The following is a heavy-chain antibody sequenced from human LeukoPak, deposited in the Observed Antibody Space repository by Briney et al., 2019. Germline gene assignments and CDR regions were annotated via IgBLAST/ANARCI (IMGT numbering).Heavy chain of an antibody. CDR1: GYTFTSYG. CDR3: ARAWTMVRGVIGWFDP. V-gene: IGHV1-18*01. J-gene: IGHJ5*02. Sequence: ASVKVSCKASGYTFTSYGISWVRQAPGQGLEWMGWINAYNGNTNYAQKIQGRVTMTTDTSTSTAYMELRSLRSDDTAVYYCARAWTMVRGVIGWFDPWGQGTLVTVSS. D-gene: IGHD3-10*01. CDR2: INAYNGNT.